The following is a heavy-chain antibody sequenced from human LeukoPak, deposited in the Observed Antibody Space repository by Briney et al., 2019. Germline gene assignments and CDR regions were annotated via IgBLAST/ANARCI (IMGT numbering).Heavy chain of an antibody. CDR3: VKPPRLSIIRGEGMDV. Sequence: GGSLRLSCAGSGFTFRTYAMGWVRQAPGKGLEWVSSINSGGDDTYYADSMKGRFTISRDNFKNTLYLQMNSLRAEDTAVYYCVKPPRLSIIRGEGMDVWGQGTTVTVSS. CDR2: INSGGDDT. J-gene: IGHJ6*02. V-gene: IGHV3-23*01. D-gene: IGHD3-10*01. CDR1: GFTFRTYA.